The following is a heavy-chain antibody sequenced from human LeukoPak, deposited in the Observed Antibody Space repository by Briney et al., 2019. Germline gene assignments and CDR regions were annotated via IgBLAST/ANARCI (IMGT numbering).Heavy chain of an antibody. Sequence: SETLSLTCAVYGGSFSGYYWSWIRQPPGKGLEWIGEINHSGSTNYNPSLKGRVTISVDTSKNQFSLKLSSVTAADTAVYYCARVPRVVRGVSYYFDYWGQGTLVTVSS. J-gene: IGHJ4*02. V-gene: IGHV4-34*01. CDR3: ARVPRVVRGVSYYFDY. CDR2: INHSGST. D-gene: IGHD3-10*01. CDR1: GGSFSGYY.